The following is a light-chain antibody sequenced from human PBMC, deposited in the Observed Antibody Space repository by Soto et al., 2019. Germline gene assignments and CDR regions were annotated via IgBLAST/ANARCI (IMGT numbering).Light chain of an antibody. Sequence: FLTQARGSVSLSSGERATLSRKGSQSVISNYLAWYQQKPGQAPRLLIYGASSRATGIPDRFSGSGSGTDFTLTISRLEPEDFAVYYCHQYNNWPPWTFGPGTKVDIK. CDR3: HQYNNWPPWT. V-gene: IGKV3-20*01. CDR2: GAS. J-gene: IGKJ1*01. CDR1: QSVISNY.